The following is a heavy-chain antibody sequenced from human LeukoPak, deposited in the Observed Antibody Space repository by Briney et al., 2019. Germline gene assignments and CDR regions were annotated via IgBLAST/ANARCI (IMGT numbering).Heavy chain of an antibody. J-gene: IGHJ4*02. Sequence: GGSLRLSCAASGFTFSSYAMSWVRQAPGKGLEWVSAISGSGGSTYYADSVKGRFTISRGNSKNTLYLQMNSLRAEDTAVYYCARTVYDYVWGSYRYSQFDYWGQGTLVTVSS. CDR1: GFTFSSYA. CDR3: ARTVYDYVWGSYRYSQFDY. CDR2: ISGSGGST. V-gene: IGHV3-23*01. D-gene: IGHD3-16*02.